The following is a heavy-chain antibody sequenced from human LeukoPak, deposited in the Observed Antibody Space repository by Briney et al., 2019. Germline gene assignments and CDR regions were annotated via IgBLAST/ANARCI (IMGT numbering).Heavy chain of an antibody. V-gene: IGHV4-61*02. J-gene: IGHJ4*02. CDR3: ARADGLAWVDY. CDR2: IYSSGST. Sequence: PSETLSLTCTVSGGSISSGSYYWSWIRQPAGKGLEWIGRIYSSGSTNYNPSLRSRATISIDTSSNEFSLKLGSVTAADTAVYYCARADGLAWVDYWGQGTLVTVSS. D-gene: IGHD3/OR15-3a*01. CDR1: GGSISSGSYY.